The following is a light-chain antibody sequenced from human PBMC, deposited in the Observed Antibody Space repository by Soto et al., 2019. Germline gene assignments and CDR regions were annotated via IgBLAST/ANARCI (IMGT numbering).Light chain of an antibody. J-gene: IGLJ2*01. V-gene: IGLV1-40*01. CDR3: QSYDNSLSVRV. Sequence: QAVVTQPPSVSGAPGQRVTISCTGSSSNIGAGYDVHWYQQLPGTAPKLLIYGNSNRPSGVPDRFSGSKSGTSASLAITGLQAEDEADYYCQSYDNSLSVRVFGGGTKHTVL. CDR1: SSNIGAGYD. CDR2: GNS.